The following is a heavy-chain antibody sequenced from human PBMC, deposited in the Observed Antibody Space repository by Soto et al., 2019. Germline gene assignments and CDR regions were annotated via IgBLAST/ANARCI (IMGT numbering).Heavy chain of an antibody. J-gene: IGHJ4*02. CDR1: GGSINTATHS. CDR3: AGGGGITTTGDDY. V-gene: IGHV4-30-2*01. Sequence: QLQLQESGSGLVKPSQTLSLTCAVSGGSINTATHSWSWIRQPPGKGLEWIGYIYHSGSTYYNPSVKMRLPISICEAHIQFSLRRRPVTAANAAVYSYAGGGGITTTGDDYWGQGILVTVSS. D-gene: IGHD1-26*01. CDR2: IYHSGST.